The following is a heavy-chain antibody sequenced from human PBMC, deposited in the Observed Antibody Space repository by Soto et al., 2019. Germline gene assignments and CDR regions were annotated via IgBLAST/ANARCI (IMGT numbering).Heavy chain of an antibody. CDR3: ASDSRDSTCRSFNX. Sequence: PSDTLSLTCTVSGGSFNGYYLRWIRQPAGKGLEWIWRIYSSGRTNYNPSLNCRLTMSVDTSTKQFYLKQDSVTAAETAVYYCASDSRDSTCRSFNXWGQGTLVTVSX. V-gene: IGHV4-4*07. D-gene: IGHD6-13*01. CDR1: GGSFNGYY. J-gene: IGHJ4*02. CDR2: IYSSGRT.